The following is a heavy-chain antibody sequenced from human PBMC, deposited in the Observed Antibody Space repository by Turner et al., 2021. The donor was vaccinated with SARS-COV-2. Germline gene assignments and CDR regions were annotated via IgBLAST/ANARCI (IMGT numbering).Heavy chain of an antibody. CDR3: ALSPGGYSSSWYYFDY. Sequence: QVQLVESGGGVVQPGRSPRLSCAASGFTFSTYAMHWVRQAPGKGLEWVAIISYDGSNKYYADSVKGRFTISRDNSKNTLYLQMNSLRAEDTAVYYCALSPGGYSSSWYYFDYWGQGTLVTVSS. CDR2: ISYDGSNK. V-gene: IGHV3-30-3*01. J-gene: IGHJ4*02. D-gene: IGHD6-13*01. CDR1: GFTFSTYA.